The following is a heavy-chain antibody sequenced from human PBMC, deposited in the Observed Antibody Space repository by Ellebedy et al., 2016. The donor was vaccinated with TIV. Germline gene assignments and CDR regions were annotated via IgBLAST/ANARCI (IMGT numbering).Heavy chain of an antibody. V-gene: IGHV1-18*01. CDR3: ARSKGLYASGK. CDR1: GGTFSSYA. CDR2: ISAFNGNT. D-gene: IGHD3-10*01. J-gene: IGHJ4*02. Sequence: ASVKVSCKASGGTFSSYAISWVRQAPGQGPEWMGWISAFNGNTNYTQEFQGRVTMTTDTSTSTAYMELRSLRSDDTAVYFCARSKGLYASGKWGQGTLVTVSS.